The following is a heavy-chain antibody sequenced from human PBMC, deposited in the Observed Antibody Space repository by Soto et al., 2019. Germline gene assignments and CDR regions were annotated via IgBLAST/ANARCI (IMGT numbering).Heavy chain of an antibody. V-gene: IGHV3-30*18. J-gene: IGHJ4*02. D-gene: IGHD3-3*01. CDR2: ISYDGSNK. Sequence: GGSLRLSCAASGFTFSSYGMHWVRQAPGKGLEWVAVISYDGSNKYYADSVKGRFTISRDNSKNTLYLQMNSLRAEDTAVYYCAKDLGPLNPIVRVRWPLDYWGQGTLVTVSS. CDR3: AKDLGPLNPIVRVRWPLDY. CDR1: GFTFSSYG.